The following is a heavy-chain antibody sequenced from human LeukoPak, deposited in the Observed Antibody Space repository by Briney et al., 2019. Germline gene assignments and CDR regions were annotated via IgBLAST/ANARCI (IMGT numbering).Heavy chain of an antibody. J-gene: IGHJ4*02. CDR2: IRYDGGNK. D-gene: IGHD4-17*01. V-gene: IGHV3-30*02. Sequence: GGALRLSCAASGFTFSTYGMHWVRQAPGKGLEWVSLIRYDGGNKYYADSGKGRFTICSDNSNKTLYLQLNSLRAEDTAVYYCVKDPYGAYLRYFDYWGQGPLVTVSS. CDR1: GFTFSTYG. CDR3: VKDPYGAYLRYFDY.